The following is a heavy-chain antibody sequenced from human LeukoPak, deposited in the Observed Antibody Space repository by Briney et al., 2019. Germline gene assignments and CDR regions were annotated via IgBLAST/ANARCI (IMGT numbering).Heavy chain of an antibody. CDR3: ARDPPILLYSSGWYKDYYYGMDV. CDR1: GYTFTSYG. V-gene: IGHV1-18*01. D-gene: IGHD6-19*01. J-gene: IGHJ6*02. CDR2: ISAYNGNT. Sequence: ASVTVSCKASGYTFTSYGISWVRQAPGQGLEWMGWISAYNGNTNYAQKLQGRVTMTTDTSTSTAYMELRSLRSDDTAVYYCARDPPILLYSSGWYKDYYYGMDVWGQGTTVTVSS.